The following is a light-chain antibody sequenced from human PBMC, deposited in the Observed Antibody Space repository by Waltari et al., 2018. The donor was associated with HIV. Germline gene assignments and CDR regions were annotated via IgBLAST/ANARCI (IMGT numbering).Light chain of an antibody. CDR2: DVT. J-gene: IGLJ3*02. Sequence: HSGLSQPAAVSGSPGWSNPIFCTGTRREVGGYNYGAWYQQHPGKVPKLKMYDVTNRPSGVSNHFSGSKSRNTVSLTISGLQVEDEADYYCSSSTSMSTWVFGVRPKLTAL. CDR1: RREVGGYNY. V-gene: IGLV2-14*03. CDR3: SSSTSMSTWV.